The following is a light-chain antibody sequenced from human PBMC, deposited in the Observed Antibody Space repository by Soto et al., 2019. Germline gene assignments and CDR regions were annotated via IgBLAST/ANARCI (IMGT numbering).Light chain of an antibody. CDR2: GAS. Sequence: EIVLTQSPGTLSLSPGERATLSCRASQSVSSSYLAWYQQKPGQAPRLLIYGASSRATDIPDRFSGSGSGTDFTLTISRLEPEDFGVYYCQQYGSSMYTFGQGTKVDIK. CDR3: QQYGSSMYT. CDR1: QSVSSSY. J-gene: IGKJ2*01. V-gene: IGKV3-20*01.